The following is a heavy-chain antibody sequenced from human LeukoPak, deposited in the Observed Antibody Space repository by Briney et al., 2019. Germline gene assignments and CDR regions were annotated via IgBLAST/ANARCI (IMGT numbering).Heavy chain of an antibody. CDR3: ATGRVVVAATDSLGDY. D-gene: IGHD2-15*01. CDR1: GYTLTELS. V-gene: IGHV1-24*01. Sequence: ASVKVSCKVSGYTLTELSMHWVRQAPGKGLEWMGGFDPEDGETIYAQKFQGRVTMTEDTSTDTAYMELSSLRSEDAAVYYCATGRVVVAATDSLGDYWGQGTLVTVSS. J-gene: IGHJ4*02. CDR2: FDPEDGET.